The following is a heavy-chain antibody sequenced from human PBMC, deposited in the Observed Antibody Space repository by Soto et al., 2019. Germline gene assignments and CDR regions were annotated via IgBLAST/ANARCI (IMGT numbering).Heavy chain of an antibody. D-gene: IGHD3-22*01. Sequence: QVQLVQSGAEVKKPGSSVKVSCKASGGTFSSYAISWVRQAPGQGLEWMGGIIPIFGTANYAQKFQGRVTITAEKSTSTAYMELSSLRSEDTAVYYCARDCPYYYDSSGYYSQTVWYYGMDVWGQGTTVTVSS. CDR3: ARDCPYYYDSSGYYSQTVWYYGMDV. CDR1: GGTFSSYA. CDR2: IIPIFGTA. V-gene: IGHV1-69*06. J-gene: IGHJ6*02.